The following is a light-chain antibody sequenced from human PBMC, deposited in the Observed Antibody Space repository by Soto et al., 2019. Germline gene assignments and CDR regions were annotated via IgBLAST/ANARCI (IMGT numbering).Light chain of an antibody. CDR1: EGISGY. CDR2: ASS. Sequence: DIQLTQSPSALSASVGDRVNITCRASEGISGYLAWYQQRPGKAPKLLIYASSILQSGTPPRFSGTRSDNEFTLAISSLRPDDVANYYCQKYHKAPFTFGPGTQVSIK. J-gene: IGKJ3*01. V-gene: IGKV1-27*01. CDR3: QKYHKAPFT.